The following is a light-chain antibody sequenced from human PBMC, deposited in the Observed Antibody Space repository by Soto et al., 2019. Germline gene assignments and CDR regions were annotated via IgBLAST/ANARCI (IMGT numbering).Light chain of an antibody. CDR2: EVN. J-gene: IGLJ1*01. CDR1: SXDVGGYNY. CDR3: SSYAGSSNA. V-gene: IGLV2-8*01. Sequence: QSVLTQPPSASGSPGQSVAISCIGTSXDVGGYNYVSWYQQHPGKAPKLMIYEVNKRPSGVPDRFSGSKSGNTASLTVSGLQAEDEADYYCSSYAGSSNAFGTGTKVTVL.